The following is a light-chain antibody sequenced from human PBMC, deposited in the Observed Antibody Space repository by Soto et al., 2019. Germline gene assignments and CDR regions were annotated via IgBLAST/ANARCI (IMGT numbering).Light chain of an antibody. V-gene: IGKV4-1*01. J-gene: IGKJ5*01. CDR2: WAS. Sequence: DIVMTQSPDSLAVSLGERATINCKSSQSVLYGSNNKNSLAWYQQKPGQPPKLLICWASTREFGVHDRFSGGRSRTHFTLTTSSLQAEDVAVYYCHQYYSTPIPFGQGTRLEIK. CDR3: HQYYSTPIP. CDR1: QSVLYGSNNKNS.